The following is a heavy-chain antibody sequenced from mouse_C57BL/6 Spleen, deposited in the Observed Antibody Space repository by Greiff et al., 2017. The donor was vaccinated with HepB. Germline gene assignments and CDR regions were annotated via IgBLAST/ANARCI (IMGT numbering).Heavy chain of an antibody. CDR1: GFTFSSYA. V-gene: IGHV5-4*01. Sequence: EVQLVESGGGLVKPGGSLKLSCAASGFTFSSYAMSWVRQTPEKGLEWVATISDGGSYTYYPDNVKGRFTISRDNAKNNLYLQMSHLKSEDTAMYYCSRDIYYSNYWYFDVWGTGTTVTVSS. CDR3: SRDIYYSNYWYFDV. D-gene: IGHD2-5*01. CDR2: ISDGGSYT. J-gene: IGHJ1*03.